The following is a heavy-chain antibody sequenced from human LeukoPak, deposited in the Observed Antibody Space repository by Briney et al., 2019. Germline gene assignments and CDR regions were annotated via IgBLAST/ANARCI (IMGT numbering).Heavy chain of an antibody. J-gene: IGHJ6*03. CDR2: IYTSGST. Sequence: SETLSLTCTVSGGSISSYYWSWIRQPAGKGLEWIGRIYTSGSTNYNPSLKSGVTMSVGTSKNQFSLKLSPVTAADTAVYYCAREGGDGYNLRYYYYMDVWGKGTTVTVSS. V-gene: IGHV4-4*07. CDR3: AREGGDGYNLRYYYYMDV. CDR1: GGSISSYY. D-gene: IGHD5-24*01.